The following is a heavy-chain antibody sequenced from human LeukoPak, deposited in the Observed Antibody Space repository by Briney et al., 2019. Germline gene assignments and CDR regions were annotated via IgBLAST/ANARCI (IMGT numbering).Heavy chain of an antibody. V-gene: IGHV4-39*06. Sequence: PSETLSLTCTVSGGSISSSSYYWGWIRQPPGKGLEWIGSIYYSGSTYYNPSLKTRVTISVDTSKNQFPLKLSSVTAADTAVYYCARDRDIVVVPAAPVDYWGQGTLVTVSS. J-gene: IGHJ4*02. CDR3: ARDRDIVVVPAAPVDY. D-gene: IGHD2-2*01. CDR2: IYYSGST. CDR1: GGSISSSSYY.